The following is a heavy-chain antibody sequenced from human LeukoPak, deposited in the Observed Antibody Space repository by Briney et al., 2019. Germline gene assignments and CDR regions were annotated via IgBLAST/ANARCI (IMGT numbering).Heavy chain of an antibody. CDR1: GFTFSSYS. Sequence: GGSLRLSCAASGFTFSSYSMNWVRQAPGKGLEWVSSISSSSSYIHYADSVRGRFAISRDNAKNSLFLQMNSLRGEDTAVYYCARCTTGKTFGSLREIKKSREIDYWGQGTLVTVSS. CDR3: ARCTTGKTFGSLREIKKSREIDY. D-gene: IGHD1-1*01. V-gene: IGHV3-21*01. J-gene: IGHJ4*02. CDR2: ISSSSSYI.